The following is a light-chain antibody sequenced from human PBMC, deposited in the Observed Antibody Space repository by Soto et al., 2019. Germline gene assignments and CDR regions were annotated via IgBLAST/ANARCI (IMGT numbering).Light chain of an antibody. V-gene: IGLV1-51*01. J-gene: IGLJ2*01. Sequence: QSVLTQPPSVSAAPGQRVTISCSGSSSNIGNNFVSWYQQLPGTAPKLLIYDNNKRPSGIPDRFSGSKSGTSATLGITGLQTGDEADYYCGKWDTSLSAVVLGGGTNLTVL. CDR1: SSNIGNNF. CDR2: DNN. CDR3: GKWDTSLSAVV.